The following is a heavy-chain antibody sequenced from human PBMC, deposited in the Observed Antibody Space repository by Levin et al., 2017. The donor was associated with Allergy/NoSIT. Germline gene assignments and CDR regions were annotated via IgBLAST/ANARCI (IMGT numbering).Heavy chain of an antibody. D-gene: IGHD1-7*01. Sequence: GESLKISCAASGFTFSSYGMHWVRQAPGKGLEWVAVIWYDGSNKYYADSVKGRFTISRDNSKNTLYLQMNSLRAEDTAVYYCARGSGTRGLDYWGQGTLVTVSS. CDR1: GFTFSSYG. CDR2: IWYDGSNK. CDR3: ARGSGTRGLDY. V-gene: IGHV3-33*01. J-gene: IGHJ4*02.